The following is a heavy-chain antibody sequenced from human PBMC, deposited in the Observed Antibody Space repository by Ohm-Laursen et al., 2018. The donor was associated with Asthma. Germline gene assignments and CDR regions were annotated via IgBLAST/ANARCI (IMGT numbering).Heavy chain of an antibody. V-gene: IGHV4-39*01. J-gene: IGHJ1*01. Sequence: GTLSLTCTVSGGSISSSSYYWGWIRQPPGKGLEWIGSIYYSGSTYYNPSPKSRVTISVDTSKNQFSLKLSSVTAADTAVYYCARPLYSSSLEYFQHWGQGTLVTVSS. CDR2: IYYSGST. CDR3: ARPLYSSSLEYFQH. CDR1: GGSISSSSYY. D-gene: IGHD6-6*01.